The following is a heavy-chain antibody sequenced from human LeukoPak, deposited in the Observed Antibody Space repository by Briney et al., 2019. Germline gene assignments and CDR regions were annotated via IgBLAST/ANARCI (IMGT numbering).Heavy chain of an antibody. CDR1: GFTFSNYN. V-gene: IGHV3-48*04. Sequence: PGGSLRLSCAASGFTFSNYNMNWVRQAPGKGLEWVSYISSYLTTVYHADSVRGRFTISRDNAKNELYLQMNGLRVEGTAVYFCAGYGGNSFWGQGTLVTVSS. CDR2: ISSYLTTV. D-gene: IGHD4-23*01. J-gene: IGHJ4*02. CDR3: AGYGGNSF.